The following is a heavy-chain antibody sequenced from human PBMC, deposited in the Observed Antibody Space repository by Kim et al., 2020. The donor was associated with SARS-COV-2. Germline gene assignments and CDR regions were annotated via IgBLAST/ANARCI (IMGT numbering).Heavy chain of an antibody. CDR3: ARRPQYSGGWTGGFDV. CDR1: GGPINTGTHY. V-gene: IGHV4-39*01. CDR2: VFYGGST. Sequence: SETLSLTCIVSGGPINTGTHYWGWIRQSPGKGLEWIGSVFYGGSTDYNPSLKSRVSISVDTSQRQLSLRLTSVTAADTAVYYCARRPQYSGGWTGGFDVWGQGTLVTASS. D-gene: IGHD6-19*01. J-gene: IGHJ3*01.